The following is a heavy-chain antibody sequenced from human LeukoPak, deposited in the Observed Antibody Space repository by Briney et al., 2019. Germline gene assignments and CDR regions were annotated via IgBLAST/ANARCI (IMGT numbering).Heavy chain of an antibody. CDR2: INPNSGGT. CDR3: ARDLCSISTGIDY. CDR1: GYTFTGYY. V-gene: IGHV1-2*02. Sequence: GASVKVSCKASGYTFTGYYMHWLRQAPGQGLEWMGWINPNSGGTNYAQKFQGRVTMTRDTSISTAYMELSRLRSDDTAVYYCARDLCSISTGIDYWGQGTLVTVSS. J-gene: IGHJ4*02. D-gene: IGHD6-6*01.